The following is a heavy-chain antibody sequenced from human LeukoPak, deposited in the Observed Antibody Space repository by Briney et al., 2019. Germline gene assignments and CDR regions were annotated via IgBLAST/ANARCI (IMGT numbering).Heavy chain of an antibody. D-gene: IGHD3-10*01. CDR3: ARVGQVTMVRGVPWFDP. V-gene: IGHV4-39*07. Sequence: SETLSLTCTVSGGSLSSSSYYWGWIRQPPGKGLEWLGSIYYSGSNYYNPSLKSRVTISVDTSKNQFSLKLSSVTAADTAVYYCARVGQVTMVRGVPWFDPWGQGTLVTVSS. J-gene: IGHJ5*02. CDR2: IYYSGSN. CDR1: GGSLSSSSYY.